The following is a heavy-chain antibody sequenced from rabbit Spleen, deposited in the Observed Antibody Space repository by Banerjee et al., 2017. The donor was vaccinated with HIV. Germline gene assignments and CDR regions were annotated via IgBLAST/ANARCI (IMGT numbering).Heavy chain of an antibody. Sequence: QEQLVESGGDLVKPEGSLTLTCTASGFSLSSNYFMCWVRQAPGKGLEWIACIATTSNSGYYASWAKGRFTISKTSSTTVTLQMTSLTVADTATYFCARDTGSSFSSYGMDLWGPGTLVTVS. D-gene: IGHD8-1*01. J-gene: IGHJ6*01. V-gene: IGHV1S45*01. CDR2: IATTSNSG. CDR3: ARDTGSSFSSYGMDL. CDR1: GFSLSSNYF.